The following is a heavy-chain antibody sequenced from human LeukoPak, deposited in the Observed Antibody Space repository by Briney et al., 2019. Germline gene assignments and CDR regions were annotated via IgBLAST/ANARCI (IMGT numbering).Heavy chain of an antibody. CDR2: TYNSGSI. Sequence: PSETLSLTCTVSGGSISSGDHYWSWIRQHPQKGLEWIGHTYNSGSIYYSASLKSRVTISEDTSRNQFSLKLSSVTAADTAVYYCARGRGYGYGIDYWGQGTLVIVST. CDR1: GGSISSGDHY. V-gene: IGHV4-31*03. D-gene: IGHD5-18*01. CDR3: ARGRGYGYGIDY. J-gene: IGHJ4*02.